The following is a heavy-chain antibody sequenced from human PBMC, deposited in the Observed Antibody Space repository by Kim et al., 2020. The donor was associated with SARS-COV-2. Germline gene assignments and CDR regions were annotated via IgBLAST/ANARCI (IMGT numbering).Heavy chain of an antibody. V-gene: IGHV1-3*01. Sequence: ASVKVSCKASGYTFSNYAMHWVRQAPGQRLEWMGWINAGSGNTEYSQKFQGRLIITRDTSASTAYMELSSLRSEDTAVYYCARGDAVLRFLEWLSSYFDYWGQGTLVTVSS. D-gene: IGHD3-3*01. CDR3: ARGDAVLRFLEWLSSYFDY. CDR1: GYTFSNYA. J-gene: IGHJ4*02. CDR2: INAGSGNT.